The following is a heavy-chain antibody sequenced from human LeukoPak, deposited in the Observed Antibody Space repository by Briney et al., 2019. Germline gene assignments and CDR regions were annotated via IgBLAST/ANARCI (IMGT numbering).Heavy chain of an antibody. CDR1: GYTFTCYY. CDR2: INPNTGGT. J-gene: IGHJ4*02. Sequence: ASVKVSCKASGYTFTCYYMHGVGQAPGQGGEGMGWINPNTGGTNYAQKFQGRVTMTTDTSISTAYMELSRLRSDDTAVYYCVTLLSNAAFDYWGQGTLVTVSS. D-gene: IGHD6-25*01. V-gene: IGHV1-2*02. CDR3: VTLLSNAAFDY.